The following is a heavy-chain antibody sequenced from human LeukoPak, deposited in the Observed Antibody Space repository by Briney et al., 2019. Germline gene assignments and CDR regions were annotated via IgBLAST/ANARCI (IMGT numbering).Heavy chain of an antibody. J-gene: IGHJ4*02. V-gene: IGHV3-23*01. CDR3: AKDFDYYDTSDYFFLAVFDY. CDR1: GFTFNNYA. CDR2: ISGSGATT. Sequence: PGGSLRLSCAASGFTFNNYAMTWVRQAPGKGLEWVSAISGSGATTYYADSVKDRFTISRDSSKNTLYLEMSSLRAEDTAVYYCAKDFDYYDTSDYFFLAVFDYWGQGTLVTVSS. D-gene: IGHD3-22*01.